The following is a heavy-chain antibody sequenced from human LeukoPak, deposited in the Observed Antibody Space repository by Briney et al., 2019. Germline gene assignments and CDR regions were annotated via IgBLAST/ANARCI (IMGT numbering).Heavy chain of an antibody. D-gene: IGHD2-2*01. J-gene: IGHJ6*03. CDR1: GGSISSGGYY. CDR2: IYTSGST. V-gene: IGHV4-61*09. CDR3: ATSGDIVVVPAANGYYYYMDV. Sequence: SETLSLTCTVSGGSISSGGYYWSWIRQPAGKGLEWIGHIYTSGSTNYNPSLKSRVTMSVDTSKNQFSLKLSSVTAADTAVYYCATSGDIVVVPAANGYYYYMDVWGKGTTVTVSS.